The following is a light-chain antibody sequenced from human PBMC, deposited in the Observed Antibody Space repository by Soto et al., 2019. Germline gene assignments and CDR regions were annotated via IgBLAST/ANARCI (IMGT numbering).Light chain of an antibody. CDR2: AAS. J-gene: IGKJ2*01. CDR3: QQSYSTPYT. CDR1: QSISSY. Sequence: DIQMTQSPSSLSASVGDRVTITCRASQSISSYLNWYQQKPGKAPKLLIYAASSLQSGVPSRFSGSGSGTEFTLTISSLQPEDFANYYCQQSYSTPYTCGRGTKLEIK. V-gene: IGKV1-39*01.